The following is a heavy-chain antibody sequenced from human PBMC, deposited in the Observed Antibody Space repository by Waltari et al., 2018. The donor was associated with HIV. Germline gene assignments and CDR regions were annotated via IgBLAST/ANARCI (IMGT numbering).Heavy chain of an antibody. CDR2: SRAYNGNP. Sequence: QIQLVQSGAEVKKPGASVRVSCKASGYIFSDYSISWVRQAPGQGLEWRGGSRAYNGNPDTSRNFKGRVSMTTATATTTAYVNLRGLGFDDTAVYYCARLGYDFWSGYDYWGQGTLVTVS. D-gene: IGHD3-3*01. J-gene: IGHJ4*02. CDR3: ARLGYDFWSGYDY. V-gene: IGHV1-18*01. CDR1: GYIFSDYS.